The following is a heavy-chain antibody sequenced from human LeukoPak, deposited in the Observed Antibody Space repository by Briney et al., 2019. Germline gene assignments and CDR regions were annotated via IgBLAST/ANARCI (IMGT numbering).Heavy chain of an antibody. CDR2: IKQDGSEK. V-gene: IGHV3-7*01. D-gene: IGHD3-3*01. CDR3: AKGYDFWSGGIDY. J-gene: IGHJ4*02. Sequence: PGGSLRLSCAASGFTFSSYWMSWVRQAPGKGLEWVANIKQDGSEKYYVDSVKGRSTISRDNAKNSLYLQMNSLRAEDTAVYYCAKGYDFWSGGIDYWGQGTLVTVSS. CDR1: GFTFSSYW.